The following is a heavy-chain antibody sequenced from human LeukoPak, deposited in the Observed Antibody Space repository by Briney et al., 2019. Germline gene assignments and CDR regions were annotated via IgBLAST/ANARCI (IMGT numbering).Heavy chain of an antibody. J-gene: IGHJ4*02. CDR2: FSGSSDST. CDR1: GFTFSSYA. D-gene: IGHD2-15*01. Sequence: GGSLRLSCAASGFTFSSYAMSWVRQAPGKGLEWVSTFSGSSDSTYYADSVKGRFTISRDNSKNTLYLQMNSLRAEDTAVYYCAKGRGYCSGGSCYSDYWGQGTLVTVSS. V-gene: IGHV3-23*01. CDR3: AKGRGYCSGGSCYSDY.